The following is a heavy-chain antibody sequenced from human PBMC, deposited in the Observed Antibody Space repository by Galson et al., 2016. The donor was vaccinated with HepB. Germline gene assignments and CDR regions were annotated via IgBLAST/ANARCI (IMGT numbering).Heavy chain of an antibody. D-gene: IGHD3-10*01. CDR3: ARGGRGEKSQFNYFDL. CDR2: VRQDGKEK. Sequence: ETLSLTCGVYGGSLSENYWTWIRQAPGKGPEWVGNVRQDGKEKNYGDSLKGRFTISRDNSKNSIYLQMSSLRVEDTAVYFCARGGRGEKSQFNYFDLWGQGTLVTVSS. J-gene: IGHJ4*02. V-gene: IGHV3-7*01. CDR1: GGSLSENY.